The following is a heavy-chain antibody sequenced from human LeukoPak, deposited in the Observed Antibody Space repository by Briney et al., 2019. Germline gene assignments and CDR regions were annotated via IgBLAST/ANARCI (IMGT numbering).Heavy chain of an antibody. Sequence: PGGSLRLSCAASGFTFSSYSMNWVRLAPGKGLEWVSSISSSSSYIYYADSVRGRFTISRDNAKNSLYLQMNSLRAEDTAVYYCARGGYSDHYFDYWGQGTLVTVSS. CDR2: ISSSSSYI. V-gene: IGHV3-21*01. CDR1: GFTFSSYS. J-gene: IGHJ4*02. CDR3: ARGGYSDHYFDY. D-gene: IGHD6-13*01.